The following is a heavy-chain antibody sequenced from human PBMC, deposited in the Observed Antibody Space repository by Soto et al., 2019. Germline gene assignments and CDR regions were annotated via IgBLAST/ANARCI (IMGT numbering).Heavy chain of an antibody. Sequence: GSLRLSGAASGFTFSSYSMNWVRQAPGKGLEWVSSISSSSSYIYYADSVKGRFTISRDNAKNSLYLQMNSLRAEDTAVYYCAREVYGSGALKYWGQGTLVTVSS. J-gene: IGHJ4*02. CDR3: AREVYGSGALKY. CDR1: GFTFSSYS. V-gene: IGHV3-21*01. D-gene: IGHD3-10*01. CDR2: ISSSSSYI.